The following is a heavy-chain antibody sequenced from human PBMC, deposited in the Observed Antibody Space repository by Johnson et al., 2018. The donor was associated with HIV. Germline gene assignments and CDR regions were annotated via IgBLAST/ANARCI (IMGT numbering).Heavy chain of an antibody. V-gene: IGHV3-13*01. CDR2: IGTAGDT. Sequence: EVQLVESGGGLVQPGGSLRLSCAASGFTFSSYDMHWVRQATGKGLEWVSAIGTAGDTYYPGSVKGRFTISRENAKNSLYLQMNSLRAEDTAVYYCARIGAWQLHRAFDIWGQGTMVTVSS. D-gene: IGHD2-15*01. J-gene: IGHJ3*02. CDR3: ARIGAWQLHRAFDI. CDR1: GFTFSSYD.